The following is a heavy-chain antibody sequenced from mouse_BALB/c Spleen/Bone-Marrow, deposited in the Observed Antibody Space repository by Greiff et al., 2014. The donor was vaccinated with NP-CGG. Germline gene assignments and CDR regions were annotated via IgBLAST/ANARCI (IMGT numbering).Heavy chain of an antibody. CDR3: ARSGYYDSSYFDY. Sequence: VQLQQSGPELVKPGASVKISCKASGYSFTGYFMNWVMQSHGKSLEWIGRINPYNGDTFYNQKFKGKATLTVDKSSGTAHMELRSLASEDSAVYYCARSGYYDSSYFDYWGQGTTLTVSS. D-gene: IGHD1-1*01. CDR1: GYSFTGYF. J-gene: IGHJ2*01. CDR2: INPYNGDT. V-gene: IGHV1-20*02.